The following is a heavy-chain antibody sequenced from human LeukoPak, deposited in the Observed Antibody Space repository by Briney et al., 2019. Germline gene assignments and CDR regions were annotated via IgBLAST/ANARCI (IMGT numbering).Heavy chain of an antibody. Sequence: SQTLSLTCAVSGDTVWGNSVTWNCMRQSQSRGFEWVGRPNDRSTWYNDYAVSARGRITVNTDTSKNQFSLHLNSVTPEDTAVYYCARRLTQYDCFDPWGQGILVTVSS. V-gene: IGHV6-1*01. CDR3: ARRLTQYDCFDP. CDR1: GDTVWGNSVT. J-gene: IGHJ5*02. D-gene: IGHD2-2*01. CDR2: PNDRSTWYN.